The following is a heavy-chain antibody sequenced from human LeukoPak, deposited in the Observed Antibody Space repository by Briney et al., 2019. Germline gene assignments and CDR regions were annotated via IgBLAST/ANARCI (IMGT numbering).Heavy chain of an antibody. Sequence: SETLSLTCTVSGGSISSYYWSWIRQPPGKGLEWIGYIYYSGSTNYNPSLKSRVTISVDTSKNQFSLKLSSVTAADTAVYYCARVHPGYSSTFDAFDIWGQGTMVTVSS. J-gene: IGHJ3*02. D-gene: IGHD6-13*01. V-gene: IGHV4-59*01. CDR1: GGSISSYY. CDR2: IYYSGST. CDR3: ARVHPGYSSTFDAFDI.